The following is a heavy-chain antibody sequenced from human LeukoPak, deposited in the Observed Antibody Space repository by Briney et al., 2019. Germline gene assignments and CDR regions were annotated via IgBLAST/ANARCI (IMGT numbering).Heavy chain of an antibody. Sequence: PSETLSLTCTVSGGSISSSSYYWGWIRPPPGKGLEWIGSIYYSGNTYYNPYLKSRVTISVDTSKNEFQFSLKLSSVTAADTAVYYCARRSTMIRGWFDPWGQGTLVTVSS. J-gene: IGHJ5*02. CDR1: GGSISSSSYY. CDR2: IYYSGNT. D-gene: IGHD3-22*01. CDR3: ARRSTMIRGWFDP. V-gene: IGHV4-39*01.